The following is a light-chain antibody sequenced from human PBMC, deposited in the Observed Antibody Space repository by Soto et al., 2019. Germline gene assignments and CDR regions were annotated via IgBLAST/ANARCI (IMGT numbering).Light chain of an antibody. J-gene: IGKJ5*01. Sequence: EVVLTQSPGTLSLSPGERVTLSCKTSQSISTNYLAWYQHKPGQAPRLLIYAASNRITGIPDRFSGSGSGTDFTLTISRLEPEDFALYYCQQYGRTFGQGTRLEIK. CDR1: QSISTNY. V-gene: IGKV3-20*01. CDR3: QQYGRT. CDR2: AAS.